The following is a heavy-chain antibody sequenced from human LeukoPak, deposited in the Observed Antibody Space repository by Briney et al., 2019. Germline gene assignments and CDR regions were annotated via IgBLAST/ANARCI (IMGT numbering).Heavy chain of an antibody. V-gene: IGHV1-18*01. CDR2: ISAYNGNT. CDR3: ARIVPFSGSYVWDDY. D-gene: IGHD1-26*01. J-gene: IGHJ4*02. Sequence: ASVKVSCKASGYTFTSYGISWVRQAPGQGLEWMGWISAYNGNTNYAQKLQGRVTMTTDTSTSTAYMELRSLRSDDTAVYYCARIVPFSGSYVWDDYWGQGTLVTVSS. CDR1: GYTFTSYG.